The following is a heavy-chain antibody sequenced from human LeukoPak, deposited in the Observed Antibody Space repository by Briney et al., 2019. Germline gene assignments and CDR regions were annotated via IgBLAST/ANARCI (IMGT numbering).Heavy chain of an antibody. CDR3: ARDGVEREGLCD. Sequence: SVKVSCKASGGTFSSYAISWVRQAPGQGLEWMGGIIPIFGTANYAQKFQGRVTITADESTSTAYMELSSLRSEDTAVYYCARDGVEREGLCDWGQGTLVTVSS. D-gene: IGHD1-26*01. CDR1: GGTFSSYA. CDR2: IIPIFGTA. J-gene: IGHJ4*02. V-gene: IGHV1-69*13.